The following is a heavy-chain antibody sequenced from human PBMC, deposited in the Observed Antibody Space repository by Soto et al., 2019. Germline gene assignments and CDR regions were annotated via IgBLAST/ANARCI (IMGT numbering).Heavy chain of an antibody. J-gene: IGHJ3*02. V-gene: IGHV3-9*01. Sequence: ESGGGLVQPGRSLRLSCAASGFTFDDYAMHWVRQAPGKGLEWVSGISWNSGSIGYADSVKGRFTISRDNAKNSLYLQMNSLRAEDTALYYCAKSRGDTTSGAFDIWGQGTMVIVSS. CDR1: GFTFDDYA. CDR3: AKSRGDTTSGAFDI. D-gene: IGHD1-26*01. CDR2: ISWNSGSI.